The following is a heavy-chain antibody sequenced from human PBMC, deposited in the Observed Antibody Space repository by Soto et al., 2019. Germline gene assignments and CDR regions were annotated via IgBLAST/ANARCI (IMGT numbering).Heavy chain of an antibody. CDR1: GGSIRSGDYY. CDR2: IYYSGST. CDR3: ARDRVGPYYYYGMDV. V-gene: IGHV4-30-4*01. J-gene: IGHJ6*02. D-gene: IGHD1-26*01. Sequence: SETLSLTCTVSGGSIRSGDYYWSWISQPPGKGLEWIGYIYYSGSTYYNPSLKSRVTISVDTSKNQFSLKLSSVTAADTAVYYCARDRVGPYYYYGMDVWGQGTTVTVSS.